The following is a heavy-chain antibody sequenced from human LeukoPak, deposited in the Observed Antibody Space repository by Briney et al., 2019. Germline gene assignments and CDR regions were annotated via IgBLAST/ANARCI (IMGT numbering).Heavy chain of an antibody. J-gene: IGHJ4*02. CDR3: ARDNAGVDY. CDR1: GFTFSSYW. V-gene: IGHV3-74*01. Sequence: GGSLRLSCAASGFTFSSYWMHWVRQTPGKGLVWVSHINGDGSSTNYADSVKGRFTISRDNAKNTLYLQMNSLSVEDTAVYYCARDNAGVDYWGQGTLVTVSS. CDR2: INGDGSST.